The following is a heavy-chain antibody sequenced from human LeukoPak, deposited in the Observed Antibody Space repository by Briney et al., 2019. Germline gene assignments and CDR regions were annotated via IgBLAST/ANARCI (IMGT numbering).Heavy chain of an antibody. D-gene: IGHD5-18*01. CDR1: GITFSTSH. J-gene: IGHJ4*02. CDR2: ITKNGDTT. V-gene: IGHV3-64*01. CDR3: ARAYSFGYDY. Sequence: GGSLRLSCAASGITFSTSHMRWVRQAPGKGLEYVAAITKNGDTTYYANSVKGRFTISRDNSKNTLYLQMGSLRVEDMAVYYCARAYSFGYDYWGQGTLVTVSS.